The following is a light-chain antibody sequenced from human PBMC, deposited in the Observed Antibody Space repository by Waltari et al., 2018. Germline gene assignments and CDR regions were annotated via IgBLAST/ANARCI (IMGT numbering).Light chain of an antibody. CDR1: ESVGTN. V-gene: IGKV3-15*01. J-gene: IGKJ4*01. Sequence: ETVMTQSPATLSVSPGESATLSCRATESVGTNLAWYLQKPGQPPRLLIYHASARATGVPNRFSGSGSGTEFTLTISSLQSEDFVLYFCQQYNNWPPLTFGGGTKVEMK. CDR3: QQYNNWPPLT. CDR2: HAS.